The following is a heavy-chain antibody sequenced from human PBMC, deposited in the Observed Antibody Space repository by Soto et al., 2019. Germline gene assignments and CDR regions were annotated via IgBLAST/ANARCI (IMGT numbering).Heavy chain of an antibody. CDR3: ARDRDAYCSKGICSGPYFDY. D-gene: IGHD2-8*01. J-gene: IGHJ4*02. V-gene: IGHV3-48*02. CDR2: ISDSSSVI. CDR1: GFTFSTYS. Sequence: EVQLVESGGGLVQPGGSLRLSCAASGFTFSTYSINWVRQAPGKGLEWISYISDSSSVIYYADAVKGRFTISRDNAKNSLYLQMNSLRDEDTAVYYCARDRDAYCSKGICSGPYFDYWGQGTLVSVSS.